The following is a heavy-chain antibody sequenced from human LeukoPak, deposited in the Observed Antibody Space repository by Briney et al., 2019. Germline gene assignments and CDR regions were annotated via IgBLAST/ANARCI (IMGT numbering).Heavy chain of an antibody. J-gene: IGHJ5*02. CDR1: GFTFSSYG. D-gene: IGHD5-12*01. CDR3: ARDGYQSHNWFDP. Sequence: QPGGSLRLSCAASGFTFSSYGMHWVRQAPGKGLEWVGVIWYDGSNKYYADSVKGRFTISRDNSKNTLYLQMNSLRAEDTGVYYYARDGYQSHNWFDPWGQGTLVTVSS. V-gene: IGHV3-33*01. CDR2: IWYDGSNK.